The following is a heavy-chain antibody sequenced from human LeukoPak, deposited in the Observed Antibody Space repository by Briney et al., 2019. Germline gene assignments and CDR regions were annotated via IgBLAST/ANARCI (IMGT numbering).Heavy chain of an antibody. CDR2: VSPKTGDT. Sequence: ASVKVPCKASGYTLSSYDINWIRQATGQGLDWMGWVSPKTGDTGYTQKFRGRVTMTWNTSINTAYMELSGLRSDDTAVYYCARGRPHADWGQGTPVTVSS. CDR3: ARGRPHAD. CDR1: GYTLSSYD. V-gene: IGHV1-8*01. D-gene: IGHD2-2*01. J-gene: IGHJ4*03.